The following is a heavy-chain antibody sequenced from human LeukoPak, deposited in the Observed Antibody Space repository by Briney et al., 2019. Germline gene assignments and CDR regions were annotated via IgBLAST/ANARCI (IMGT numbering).Heavy chain of an antibody. Sequence: ASVKVSCKTSGYTFTNYAITWLRQAPGQGLEWMGWVTPHNGNTNYAQKFLDRATMTTNTSTTTVYMQLRSLTSDDAAMYYCARDRGGYGDYSYWGQGTLVTVSS. CDR2: VTPHNGNT. J-gene: IGHJ4*02. CDR1: GYTFTNYA. CDR3: ARDRGGYGDYSY. D-gene: IGHD4-17*01. V-gene: IGHV1-18*04.